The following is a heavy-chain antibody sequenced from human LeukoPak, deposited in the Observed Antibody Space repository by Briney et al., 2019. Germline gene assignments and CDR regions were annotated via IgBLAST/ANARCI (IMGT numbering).Heavy chain of an antibody. V-gene: IGHV4-59*01. Sequence: SETLSLTCTVSGGSISSYYWSWIRQPPGKGLEWIGYIYYSGSTNYNPSLKSRVTISVDTSKNQFSLKLSSVTAADTAVYYCARGQFGNWFDPGAREPWSPSPQ. CDR2: IYYSGST. J-gene: IGHJ5*02. CDR1: GGSISSYY. CDR3: ARGQFGNWFDP. D-gene: IGHD5-24*01.